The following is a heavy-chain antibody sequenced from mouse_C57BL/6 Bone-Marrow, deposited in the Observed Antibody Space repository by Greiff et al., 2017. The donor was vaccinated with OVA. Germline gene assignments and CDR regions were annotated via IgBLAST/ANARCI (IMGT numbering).Heavy chain of an antibody. D-gene: IGHD2-4*01. Sequence: CTASGVDFSRYWMSWVRRAPGKGLEWIGEINPDSSTINYAPSLKDKFIISRDNAKNTLYLQMSKVRSEDTALYYCARPSDYDWYFDVWGTGTTVTVSS. CDR3: ARPSDYDWYFDV. V-gene: IGHV4-1*01. CDR2: INPDSSTI. CDR1: GVDFSRYW. J-gene: IGHJ1*03.